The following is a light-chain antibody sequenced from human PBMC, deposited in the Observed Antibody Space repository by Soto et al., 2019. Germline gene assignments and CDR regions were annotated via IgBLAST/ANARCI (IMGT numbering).Light chain of an antibody. V-gene: IGKV2-24*01. Sequence: DIVMTQTPLSSPVTLGQPASISCRSSQSLVHGDGNTYLSWLHQRPGQPPRLLINKISHRISGVPDRFSGSGAGTDFTLQISRVEAEDVGVYYCMQATQVPGTFGQGPKLEIK. CDR1: QSLVHGDGNTY. J-gene: IGKJ2*01. CDR2: KIS. CDR3: MQATQVPGT.